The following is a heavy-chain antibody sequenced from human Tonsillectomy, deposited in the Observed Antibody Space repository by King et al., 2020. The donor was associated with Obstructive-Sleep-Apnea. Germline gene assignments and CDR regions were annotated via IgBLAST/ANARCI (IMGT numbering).Heavy chain of an antibody. D-gene: IGHD1-26*01. J-gene: IGHJ4*02. V-gene: IGHV3-11*06. CDR2: INTPSSDM. CDR1: GFTFSDFY. Sequence: VQLVESGGGLVKPGGSLRLSCAASGFTFSDFYMSWVRQAPGKGLEWVAYINTPSSDMNYADSLKGRFIVSRDNAKKSLYLQMNSLRVEDTAVYYCAGVRLYLRSGYFDSWGQGTLVSVSA. CDR3: AGVRLYLRSGYFDS.